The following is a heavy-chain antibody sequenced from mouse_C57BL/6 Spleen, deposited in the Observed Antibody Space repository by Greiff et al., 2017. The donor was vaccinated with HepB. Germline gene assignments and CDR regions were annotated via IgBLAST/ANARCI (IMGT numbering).Heavy chain of an antibody. V-gene: IGHV1-4*01. CDR2: INPSSGYT. CDR1: GYTFTSYT. D-gene: IGHD2-3*01. J-gene: IGHJ2*01. CDR3: ARGEAIYDGTGFDY. Sequence: VQLVESGAELARPGASVKMSCKASGYTFTSYTMHWVKQRPGQGLEWIGYINPSSGYTKYNQKFKDKATLTADKSSSTAYMQLSSLTSEDSAVYYCARGEAIYDGTGFDYWGQGTTLTVSS.